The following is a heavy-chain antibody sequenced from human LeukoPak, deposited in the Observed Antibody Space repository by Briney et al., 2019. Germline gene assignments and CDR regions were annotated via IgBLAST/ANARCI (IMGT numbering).Heavy chain of an antibody. J-gene: IGHJ3*02. CDR3: ARAPLHYGGNSWGAFDI. CDR2: INPSGGST. D-gene: IGHD4-23*01. V-gene: IGHV1-46*01. CDR1: GYTFTSYY. Sequence: ASVKVSCKASGYTFTSYYMHWVRQAPGQGLEWMGIINPSGGSTSYAQKFQGRVTMTRDTSTSTVYVELSSLRSEDTAVYYCARAPLHYGGNSWGAFDIWGQGTMVTVSS.